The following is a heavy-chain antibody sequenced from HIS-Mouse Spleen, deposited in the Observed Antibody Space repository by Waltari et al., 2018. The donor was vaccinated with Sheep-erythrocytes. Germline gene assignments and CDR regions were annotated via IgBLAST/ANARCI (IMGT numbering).Heavy chain of an antibody. CDR3: ARVASGATFDY. CDR2: ISSSSSYR. V-gene: IGHV3-21*01. J-gene: IGHJ4*02. D-gene: IGHD1-26*01. CDR1: GCTFSSYS. Sequence: EVQLVESGGGLVKPGGSLRLSCAASGCTFSSYSMNWVRQAPGKGLEWVSSISSSSSYRYYAEQVKGRFTIARDNAKNSLYLQMNSLRAEDTAVYYCARVASGATFDYWGQGTLVTVSS.